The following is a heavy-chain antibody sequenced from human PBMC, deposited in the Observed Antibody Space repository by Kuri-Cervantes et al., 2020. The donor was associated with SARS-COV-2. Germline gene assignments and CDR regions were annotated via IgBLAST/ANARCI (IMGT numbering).Heavy chain of an antibody. CDR3: ARGRETYDFWSGYYHHSMSDY. J-gene: IGHJ4*02. CDR1: GYTFTGYY. CDR2: INPSGGST. V-gene: IGHV1-46*01. Sequence: ASVKVSCKASGYTFTGYYMHWVRQAPGQGLEWMGIINPSGGSTSYAQKFQGRVTMTRDTSTSTVYMELRSLRSDDTAVYYCARGRETYDFWSGYYHHSMSDYWGQGTLVTVSS. D-gene: IGHD3-3*01.